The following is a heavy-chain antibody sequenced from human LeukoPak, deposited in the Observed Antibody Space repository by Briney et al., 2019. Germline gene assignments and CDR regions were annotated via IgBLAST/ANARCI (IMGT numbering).Heavy chain of an antibody. J-gene: IGHJ6*02. CDR3: ARGPGSAWYYYYGMDV. CDR1: GGSISRYY. D-gene: IGHD6-19*01. V-gene: IGHV4-59*01. CDR2: IYYSGTT. Sequence: PSETLSLTYTVSGGSISRYYWSWIRQPPGKGLEWIGYIYYSGTTKYNPSLKSRVTISVDTSKNQFSLKLSSVTAADTAVYYCARGPGSAWYYYYGMDVWGQGTTVTVPS.